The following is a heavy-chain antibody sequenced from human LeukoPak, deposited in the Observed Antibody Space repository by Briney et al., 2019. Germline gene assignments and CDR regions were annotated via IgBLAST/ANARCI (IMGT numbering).Heavy chain of an antibody. CDR2: IRSKAYGGTT. D-gene: IGHD6-19*01. Sequence: GGSLRLSCTASGFTFCDYAMSWVRQAPGKGLEWVGFIRSKAYGGTTEYAASVKGRFTISRDDSKSIAYLQMNSLKTEDTAVYYCTRVPYSSGWYDYFDYWGQGTLVTVSS. CDR1: GFTFCDYA. J-gene: IGHJ4*02. V-gene: IGHV3-49*04. CDR3: TRVPYSSGWYDYFDY.